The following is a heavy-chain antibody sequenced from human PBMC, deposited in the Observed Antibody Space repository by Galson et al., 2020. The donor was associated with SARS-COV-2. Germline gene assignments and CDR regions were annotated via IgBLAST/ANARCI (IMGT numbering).Heavy chain of an antibody. CDR2: IQEDGSEK. CDR3: ARDSISSDGNDYHYGVYV. Sequence: GESLKISCAASGFTFTTYWMSWVSQAPGKGLEWVANIQEDGSEKFYVDSVKGRFTISRDNARNSLYLQLNSMRAEDTAVYYCARDSISSDGNDYHYGVYVWGQGTTVTFSS. CDR1: GFTFTTYW. J-gene: IGHJ6*02. D-gene: IGHD6-19*01. V-gene: IGHV3-7*03.